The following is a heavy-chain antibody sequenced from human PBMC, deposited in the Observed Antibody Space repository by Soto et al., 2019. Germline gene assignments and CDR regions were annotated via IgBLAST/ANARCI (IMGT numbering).Heavy chain of an antibody. V-gene: IGHV4-4*02. Sequence: QVQLQESGPGLVKPSGTLSLTCAVSGDAVSSPYYWCWVRQPPGKGLEWIGEVFHTGTTSYNPSLRTRVTISRDKSINQFSLDLSSVTAADAAVYYCARSAGWYAIHAWGPGTLVIVSS. CDR2: VFHTGTT. CDR3: ARSAGWYAIHA. D-gene: IGHD6-19*01. CDR1: GDAVSSPYY. J-gene: IGHJ5*02.